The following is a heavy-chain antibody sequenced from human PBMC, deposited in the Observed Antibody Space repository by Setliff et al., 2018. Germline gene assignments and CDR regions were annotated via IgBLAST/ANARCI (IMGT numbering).Heavy chain of an antibody. Sequence: SETLSLTCTVSGGPISSSSYYWGWIRQPPGKGLEYIGSIYYSGSTYYNPSLKSRVTISIYKSKNQLSLDLTSVTAADTAVYYCAAGLGYSGYDATKGSGWYFDYWGQGTLVTVSS. V-gene: IGHV4-39*07. CDR3: AAGLGYSGYDATKGSGWYFDY. CDR2: IYYSGST. J-gene: IGHJ4*02. D-gene: IGHD5-12*01. CDR1: GGPISSSSYY.